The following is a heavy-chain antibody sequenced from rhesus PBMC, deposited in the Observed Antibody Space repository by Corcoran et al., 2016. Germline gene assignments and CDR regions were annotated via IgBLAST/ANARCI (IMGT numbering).Heavy chain of an antibody. CDR3: ARSDQYCTSTTCYAAGGDAFDF. Sequence: QVQLQESGPGLVKPSETLSLTCAVSGGSISDDYYWSWIRQPPGKGLEWIWYIYGSGGGTNYNPSLKNRVTMSIDTSKNQFSLKLSSVTAADTAVYYCARSDQYCTSTTCYAAGGDAFDFWGQGLRVTVSS. CDR1: GGSISDDYY. D-gene: IGHD2-2*01. V-gene: IGHV4-106*01. CDR2: IYGSGGGT. J-gene: IGHJ3*01.